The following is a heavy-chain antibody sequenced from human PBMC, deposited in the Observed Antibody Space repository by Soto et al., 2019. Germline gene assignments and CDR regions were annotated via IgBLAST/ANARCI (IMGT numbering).Heavy chain of an antibody. D-gene: IGHD2-2*01. Sequence: QAHLVQSGAEVKKPGASVKVSCKASGYTFTNYGITWVRQAPGQGLDWMGWISAYSGNTDYTQKLQGRVTMTADTSTSTAYMELRSLRSDDTAVYYCTRVGSYCRSSSCFDYWGQGTLVTVSS. CDR2: ISAYSGNT. V-gene: IGHV1-18*01. CDR3: TRVGSYCRSSSCFDY. CDR1: GYTFTNYG. J-gene: IGHJ4*02.